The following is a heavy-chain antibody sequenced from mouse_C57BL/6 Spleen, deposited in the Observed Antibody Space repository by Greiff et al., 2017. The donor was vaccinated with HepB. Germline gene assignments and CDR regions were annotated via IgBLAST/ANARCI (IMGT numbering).Heavy chain of an antibody. CDR2: IYPGDGDT. Sequence: QVQLQQSGAELVKPGASVKISCKASGYAFSSYWMNWVKQRPGKGLEWIGQIYPGDGDTNYNEKFKGKATLTADKSSSTAYMQLSSLTSEDSAVYFCARSGYDYDERVDYWGQGTTLTVSS. D-gene: IGHD2-4*01. J-gene: IGHJ2*01. CDR3: ARSGYDYDERVDY. V-gene: IGHV1-80*01. CDR1: GYAFSSYW.